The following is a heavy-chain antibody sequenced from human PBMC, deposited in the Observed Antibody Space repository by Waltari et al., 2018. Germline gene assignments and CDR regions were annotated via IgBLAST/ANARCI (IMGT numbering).Heavy chain of an antibody. CDR1: GGSISSYY. D-gene: IGHD5-18*01. CDR2: IYYSGST. V-gene: IGHV4-59*12. J-gene: IGHJ4*02. Sequence: QVQLQESGPGLVKPSETLSLTCTVSGGSISSYYWSWIRQPPGKGLEWIGYIYYSGSTNYNPSLKSRVTISVDTSKNQFSLKLSSVTAADTAVYYCARGQWIQLWSHWGQGTLVTVSS. CDR3: ARGQWIQLWSH.